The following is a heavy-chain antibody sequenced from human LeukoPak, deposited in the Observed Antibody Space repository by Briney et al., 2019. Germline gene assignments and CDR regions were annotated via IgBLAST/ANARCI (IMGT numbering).Heavy chain of an antibody. V-gene: IGHV4-34*01. CDR1: GGSFSGYY. CDR2: ISHSGST. CDR3: ARGPVWGSSVDY. D-gene: IGHD3-16*01. J-gene: IGHJ4*02. Sequence: SETLSLTCAVYGGSFSGYYWSWIRQPPGKGLEWIGEISHSGSTNYNPSLKSRVTISVDTSKNQFSLKLSSVTAADTAVYYCARGPVWGSSVDYWGQGTLVTVSS.